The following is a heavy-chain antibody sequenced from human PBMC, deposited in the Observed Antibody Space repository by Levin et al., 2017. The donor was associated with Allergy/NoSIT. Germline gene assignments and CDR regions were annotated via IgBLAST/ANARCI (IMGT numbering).Heavy chain of an antibody. CDR3: ARDYPSYYYDSSGYYHDAFDI. CDR2: IYYSGST. V-gene: IGHV4-30-4*01. CDR1: GGSISSGDYY. Sequence: SQTLSLTCTVSGGSISSGDYYWSWIRQPPGKGLEWIGYIYYSGSTYYNPSLKSRVTISVDTSKNQFSLKLSSVTAADTAVYYCARDYPSYYYDSSGYYHDAFDIWGQGTMVTVSS. D-gene: IGHD3-22*01. J-gene: IGHJ3*02.